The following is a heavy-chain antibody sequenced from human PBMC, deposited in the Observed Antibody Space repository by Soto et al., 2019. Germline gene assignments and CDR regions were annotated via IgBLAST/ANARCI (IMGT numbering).Heavy chain of an antibody. CDR1: GFTFSSYW. Sequence: SGGSLRLSCAASGFTFSSYWMSWVRQAPGKGLEWVANIKQDGSEKYYVDSVKGRFTISRDNAKNSLYLQMNSLRAEDTAVYYCARASLRFLEWLLLPRQEYYFDYWGQGTMVTVSS. D-gene: IGHD3-3*01. CDR3: ARASLRFLEWLLLPRQEYYFDY. J-gene: IGHJ4*02. CDR2: IKQDGSEK. V-gene: IGHV3-7*01.